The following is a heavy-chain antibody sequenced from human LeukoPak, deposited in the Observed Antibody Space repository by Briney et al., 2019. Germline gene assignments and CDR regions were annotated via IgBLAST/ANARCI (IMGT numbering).Heavy chain of an antibody. CDR1: GGSFSGYY. V-gene: IGHV4-34*01. CDR2: INHSGST. CDR3: ARVGGRTTETKMGMDV. J-gene: IGHJ6*02. D-gene: IGHD4-17*01. Sequence: SETLSLTCAVYGGSFSGYYWSWIRQPPGKGLEWIGEINHSGSTNYNPSLKSRVTISVDTSKNQFSLKLSSVTAADTAVYYCARVGGRTTETKMGMDVWGQGTTVTVSS.